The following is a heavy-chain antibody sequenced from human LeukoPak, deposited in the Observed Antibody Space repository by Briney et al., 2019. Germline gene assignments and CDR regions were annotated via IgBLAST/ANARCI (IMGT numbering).Heavy chain of an antibody. D-gene: IGHD4-23*01. Sequence: PGGSLRLSCAASGFTFSTHAMSWVRRAPGEGLEWVSAISGDGGSTFCADSVKGRFTISRDNSRNTVFLQTNSLRADDTAVYYCAKARGNPYSYLDSWGQGTLVTVSS. J-gene: IGHJ4*02. CDR2: ISGDGGST. CDR1: GFTFSTHA. CDR3: AKARGNPYSYLDS. V-gene: IGHV3-23*01.